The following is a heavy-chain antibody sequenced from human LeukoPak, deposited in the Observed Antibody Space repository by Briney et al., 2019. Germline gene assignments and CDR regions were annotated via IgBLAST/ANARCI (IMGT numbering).Heavy chain of an antibody. D-gene: IGHD2-2*01. Sequence: PGRSLRLSCAASGFTFDDYAMHWVRQAPGKGLEWVSGISWNSGSIGYADSVKGRFTISRDNSKNTLYLQMNSLRAEDTAVYYCARDRPAADYWGQGTLVTVSS. CDR3: ARDRPAADY. CDR1: GFTFDDYA. CDR2: ISWNSGSI. J-gene: IGHJ4*02. V-gene: IGHV3-9*01.